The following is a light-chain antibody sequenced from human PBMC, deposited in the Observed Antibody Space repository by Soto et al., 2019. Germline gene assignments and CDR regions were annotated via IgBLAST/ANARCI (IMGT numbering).Light chain of an antibody. Sequence: QSALTQPASVSGSPGQSITISCTGTSSDVGGYNYVSWYQQHPGKAPKLMIYEVSNRPSGVSNRFSGSKSGNTASLTISGLQAEDEADYYCCSYTSSSSYVFGTGPKVTVL. CDR2: EVS. CDR1: SSDVGGYNY. CDR3: CSYTSSSSYV. V-gene: IGLV2-14*01. J-gene: IGLJ1*01.